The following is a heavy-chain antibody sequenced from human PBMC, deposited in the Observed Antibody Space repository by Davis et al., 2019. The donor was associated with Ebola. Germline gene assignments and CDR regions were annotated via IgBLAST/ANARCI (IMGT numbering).Heavy chain of an antibody. V-gene: IGHV5-51*01. CDR1: GNSFTSFW. J-gene: IGHJ3*02. D-gene: IGHD7-27*01. CDR2: IYTGDSDT. CDR3: ASLRRTITGMDDSFDI. Sequence: GESLKISCKGSGNSFTSFWIGWVRQMPGKGLEWMGVIYTGDSDTRYSPSFRGQVTISADKSTKTAFLQWSSLKASDTGIYYCASLRRTITGMDDSFDIWGQGTMVTVSS.